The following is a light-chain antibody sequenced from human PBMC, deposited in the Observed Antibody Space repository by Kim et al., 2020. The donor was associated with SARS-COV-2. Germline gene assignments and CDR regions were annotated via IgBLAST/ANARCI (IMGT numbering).Light chain of an antibody. Sequence: GDRVVITCRAGQDIRNDLSWYQQTPGKAPRLLIYAASTLQSGIPSRFSGSGSGTDFTLTISSLQLEDFATYFCLQSYSVPRTFG. CDR2: AAS. CDR1: QDIRND. CDR3: LQSYSVPRT. J-gene: IGKJ1*01. V-gene: IGKV1-39*01.